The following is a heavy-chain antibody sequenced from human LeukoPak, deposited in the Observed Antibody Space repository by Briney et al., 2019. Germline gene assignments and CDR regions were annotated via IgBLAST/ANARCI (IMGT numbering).Heavy chain of an antibody. CDR2: ISGSGGST. Sequence: GGSLRLACAASGFTFSSFAMSWVRLAPGKGLEWVSSISGSGGSTNYADSVKGRFTISRDNSKNTMYLQMNSLRAEDTAVYYCAKDEGAFDIWGQGTMVTVSS. CDR1: GFTFSSFA. CDR3: AKDEGAFDI. J-gene: IGHJ3*02. V-gene: IGHV3-23*01.